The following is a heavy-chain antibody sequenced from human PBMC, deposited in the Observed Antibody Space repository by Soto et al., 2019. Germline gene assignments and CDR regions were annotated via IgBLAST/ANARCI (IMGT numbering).Heavy chain of an antibody. Sequence: PGESLKISCKGSGYSFSNNWICWVRQMPVKGLEWMGIIYPGDSDTRYTPSFQGQVTFSADRSISTAYLQWTSLKASDTAIYYCARLSGYARDYYYGIDVLGQGTTVTVCS. V-gene: IGHV5-51*01. CDR3: ARLSGYARDYYYGIDV. D-gene: IGHD5-12*01. J-gene: IGHJ6*02. CDR1: GYSFSNNW. CDR2: IYPGDSDT.